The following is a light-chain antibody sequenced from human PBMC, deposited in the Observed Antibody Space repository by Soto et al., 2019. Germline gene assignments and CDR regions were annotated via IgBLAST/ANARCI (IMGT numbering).Light chain of an antibody. CDR3: AVWDDSLTGLV. CDR1: SSNIGSNI. Sequence: QSVLTQPPSASGTPGQRVTISCSGSSSNIGSNIVNWYQQLPGTAPKLLIHSNDQRPSGVPDRFSGSKSGTSASLAISGLQSEDEADYYCAVWDDSLTGLVFGGGTKLTVL. V-gene: IGLV1-44*01. J-gene: IGLJ2*01. CDR2: SND.